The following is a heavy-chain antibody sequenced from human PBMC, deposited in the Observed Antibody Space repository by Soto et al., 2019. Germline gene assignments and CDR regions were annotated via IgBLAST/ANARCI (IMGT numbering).Heavy chain of an antibody. CDR3: AGATKVTTVRAYGMDV. CDR2: INPSGGST. Sequence: QVQLVQSGAEVKKPGASVKVSCKASGYTFTSYYMHWVRQAPGQELEWMGIINPSGGSTSSAQKFQGRITMTGDTSTSTVYRELSSLRSVDTAVYYCAGATKVTTVRAYGMDVWGQGTTVTVSS. V-gene: IGHV1-46*01. D-gene: IGHD4-17*01. CDR1: GYTFTSYY. J-gene: IGHJ6*02.